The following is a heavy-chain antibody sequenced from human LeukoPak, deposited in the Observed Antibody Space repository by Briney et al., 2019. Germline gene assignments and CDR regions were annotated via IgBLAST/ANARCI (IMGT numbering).Heavy chain of an antibody. Sequence: GGSLRLSCAAFGFTFSNSWMAWVRQAPGKGLEWVANIKQDGSTKHYADSLKDRFTISRDNRKNLLYVQMNSLRADDTAVYYCARDTDGSLDYWGQGILVTVAS. V-gene: IGHV3-7*01. CDR2: IKQDGSTK. D-gene: IGHD1-26*01. J-gene: IGHJ4*02. CDR1: GFTFSNSW. CDR3: ARDTDGSLDY.